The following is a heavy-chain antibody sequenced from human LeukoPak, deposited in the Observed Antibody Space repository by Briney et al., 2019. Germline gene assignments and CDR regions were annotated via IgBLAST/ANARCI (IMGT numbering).Heavy chain of an antibody. CDR3: ARRYSGYALKY. J-gene: IGHJ4*02. CDR1: GGSFSGYY. D-gene: IGHD5-12*01. V-gene: IGHV4-34*01. Sequence: PSETLSLTCAVYGGSFSGYYWSWIRQPPGKGLEGIGEINHSGSTNYNPSLKSGVTISVDTSKNQFSLKLSSVTAADTAVYYCARRYSGYALKYWGQRTLVTVSS. CDR2: INHSGST.